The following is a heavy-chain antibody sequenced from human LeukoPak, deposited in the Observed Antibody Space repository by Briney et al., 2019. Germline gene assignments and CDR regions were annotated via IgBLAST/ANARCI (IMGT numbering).Heavy chain of an antibody. J-gene: IGHJ4*02. V-gene: IGHV4-39*07. Sequence: PSETLSLTCTVSGGSISSSSYYWGWIRQPPGKGLEWIGSIYYSGSTYYNPSLKSRVTISVDTSKNQFSLKLSSVTAADTAVYYCARDWGYCSGGSCRYEDRGNWGQGTLVTVSS. CDR3: ARDWGYCSGGSCRYEDRGN. CDR2: IYYSGST. CDR1: GGSISSSSYY. D-gene: IGHD2-15*01.